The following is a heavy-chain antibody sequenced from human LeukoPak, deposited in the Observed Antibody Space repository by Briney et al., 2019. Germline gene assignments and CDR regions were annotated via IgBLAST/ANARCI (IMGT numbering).Heavy chain of an antibody. V-gene: IGHV3-33*01. CDR1: RFTFSNYG. Sequence: PGRSLRLSCVASRFTFSNYGMHWVRQAPGKGLEWVAVIWYDGSNKYYVDSVKGRFTISRDNSKNTLYLQMNSLRAEDTAVYYCTRDVRSRYFDLWGRGTLVSVSS. CDR3: TRDVRSRYFDL. J-gene: IGHJ2*01. CDR2: IWYDGSNK.